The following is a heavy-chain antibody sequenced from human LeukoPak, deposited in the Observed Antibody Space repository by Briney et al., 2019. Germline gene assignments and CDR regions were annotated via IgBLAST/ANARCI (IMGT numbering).Heavy chain of an antibody. CDR1: GGTFSSYA. J-gene: IGHJ4*02. CDR2: ITPIFGTA. CDR3: ARAGGYCSAGSCYSWLDY. Sequence: SVKVSCKASGGTFSSYAVSWVRQAPGQGLEWMGGITPIFGTANYAQKFQGRVTITADKSTSTAYMELSSLRSEDTAVYYCARAGGYCSAGSCYSWLDYWGQGTLVTVSS. D-gene: IGHD2-15*01. V-gene: IGHV1-69*06.